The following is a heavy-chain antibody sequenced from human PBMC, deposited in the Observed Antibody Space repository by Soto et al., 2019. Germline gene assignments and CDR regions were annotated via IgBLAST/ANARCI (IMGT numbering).Heavy chain of an antibody. D-gene: IGHD1-26*01. V-gene: IGHV4-34*01. J-gene: IGHJ3*02. Sequence: SETLSLTCAVFGGSFSGYYWSWIRQPPGKGLEWIGEINPVGSTNYNPSLKSRITISLGTSNKQFSLKLNSVTAADTAVYYCARGGGSYGRAFDIWGKGTLVTVSS. CDR1: GGSFSGYY. CDR2: INPVGST. CDR3: ARGGGSYGRAFDI.